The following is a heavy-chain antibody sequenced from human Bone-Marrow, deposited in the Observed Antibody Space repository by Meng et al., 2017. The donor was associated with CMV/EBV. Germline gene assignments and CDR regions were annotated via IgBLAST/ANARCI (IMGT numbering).Heavy chain of an antibody. CDR3: VVVPAGVIYNMDV. CDR2: ISYDGNNE. V-gene: IGHV3-30-3*01. Sequence: GESLKISCAASGFTFSNYALHWVRQAPGKGLEWVAVISYDGNNEYYADSVKGRLSISRDNSKKTGYLQMHSLRVEDTAVYYCVVVPAGVIYNMDVWGQGTTVTVSS. D-gene: IGHD2-2*01. CDR1: GFTFSNYA. J-gene: IGHJ6*02.